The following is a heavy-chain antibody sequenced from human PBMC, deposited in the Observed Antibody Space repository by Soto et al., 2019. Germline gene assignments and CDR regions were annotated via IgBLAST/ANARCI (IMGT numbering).Heavy chain of an antibody. J-gene: IGHJ4*02. CDR1: GYTFTSYG. Sequence: ASVKVSCKASGYTFTSYGISWVRQAPGQGLEWMGWISAYNGNTNYAQKLQGRDTMTTDTSTSTAYMELRSLRTDDTAVYYCASYDFWSGYPRFDYWGQGTLVTVSS. CDR2: ISAYNGNT. V-gene: IGHV1-18*01. CDR3: ASYDFWSGYPRFDY. D-gene: IGHD3-3*01.